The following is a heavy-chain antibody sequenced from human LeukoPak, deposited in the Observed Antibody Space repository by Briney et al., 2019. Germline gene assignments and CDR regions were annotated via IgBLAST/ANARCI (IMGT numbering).Heavy chain of an antibody. CDR3: ASHQTHRGYDNIDY. D-gene: IGHD5-12*01. V-gene: IGHV5-51*01. Sequence: GGSPKISCKGSGYSFTSYWIGWVRQMPGKGLERMGIIYPGDSDTRYSPSFQGQVTISADKSISTAYLQWSSQKASDTAMYYGASHQTHRGYDNIDYWGQGTLVTVSS. J-gene: IGHJ4*02. CDR2: IYPGDSDT. CDR1: GYSFTSYW.